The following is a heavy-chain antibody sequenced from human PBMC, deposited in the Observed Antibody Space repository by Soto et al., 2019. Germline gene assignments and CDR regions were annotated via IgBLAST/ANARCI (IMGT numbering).Heavy chain of an antibody. V-gene: IGHV1-8*01. CDR1: GYTFTSYD. Sequence: QVQLVPSGAEVKKPGASVKVSCKASGYTFTSYDINWVRQATGQGLAWMGWMNPNSGNTGYAQKFQGRVTMTRNTSISTAYMELSSMRSEDTAVYYCARGINYYDSGDDAFDIWGQWTMVTVSS. J-gene: IGHJ3*02. CDR2: MNPNSGNT. CDR3: ARGINYYDSGDDAFDI. D-gene: IGHD3-10*01.